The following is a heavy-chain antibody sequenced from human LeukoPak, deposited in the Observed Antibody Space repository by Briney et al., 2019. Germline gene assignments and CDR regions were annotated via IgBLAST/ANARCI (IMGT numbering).Heavy chain of an antibody. CDR1: GFTFSSYG. CDR3: AKDLGVPAASPMDV. CDR2: IRYDGSNK. V-gene: IGHV3-30*02. J-gene: IGHJ6*03. D-gene: IGHD2-2*01. Sequence: GSLRLSCAASGFTFSSYGMHWVRQAPGTGLEWVAFIRYDGSNKYYADSVKGRFTISRDNSKNTLYLQMNSLRAEDTAVYYCAKDLGVPAASPMDVWGKGTTVTISS.